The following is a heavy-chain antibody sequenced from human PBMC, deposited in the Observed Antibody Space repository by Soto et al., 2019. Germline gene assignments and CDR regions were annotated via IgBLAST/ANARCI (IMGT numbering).Heavy chain of an antibody. Sequence: LSLTCAASGFTFGDYGMSWVRQAPGKGLEWVSGINWNGGSTGYADSVKGRFTISRDNAKNSLYLQMNSLRAEDTALYYCARTFLRYCSSTSCYRGAPWGQGTLVTVSS. D-gene: IGHD2-2*02. CDR2: INWNGGST. J-gene: IGHJ5*02. CDR1: GFTFGDYG. V-gene: IGHV3-20*04. CDR3: ARTFLRYCSSTSCYRGAP.